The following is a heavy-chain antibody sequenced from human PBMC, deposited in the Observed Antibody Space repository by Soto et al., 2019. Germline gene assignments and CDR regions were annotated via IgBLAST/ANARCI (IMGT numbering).Heavy chain of an antibody. CDR3: ARAQPAARTDY. D-gene: IGHD6-6*01. V-gene: IGHV3-21*01. Sequence: PGGSLRLSCAASVFTFSSYSMNWVRQAPGKGLEWVSSISSSSSYIYYADSVKGRFTISRDNAKNSLYLQMNSLRAEDTAVYYCARAQPAARTDYWGQGTLVTVSS. CDR2: ISSSSSYI. CDR1: VFTFSSYS. J-gene: IGHJ4*02.